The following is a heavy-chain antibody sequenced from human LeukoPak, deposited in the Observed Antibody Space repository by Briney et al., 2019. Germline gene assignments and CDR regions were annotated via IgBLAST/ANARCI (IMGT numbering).Heavy chain of an antibody. CDR1: GGTFSSYA. CDR2: IIPIFGTA. CDR3: ARVIRGPNWFDP. V-gene: IGHV1-69*05. D-gene: IGHD4-17*01. J-gene: IGHJ5*02. Sequence: SVKVSCKASGGTFSSYAISWVRQAPGQGLEWMGGIIPIFGTANYAQKFQGRVTITTDESTSTAYMELSSLRSEDTAVYYCARVIRGPNWFDPWGQGTLVTVSS.